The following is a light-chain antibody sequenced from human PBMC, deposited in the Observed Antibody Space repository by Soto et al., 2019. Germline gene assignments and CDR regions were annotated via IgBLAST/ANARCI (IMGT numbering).Light chain of an antibody. CDR1: SSNIRSNT. J-gene: IGLJ3*02. Sequence: QSVLTQPPSASGTPGQRVTISCSGSSSNIRSNTVNWYQQLPGTAPKLLIYSNNQRPSGVPDRFFGSKSGTSASLAISGLQSEDEADYYCAAWDGSLNGWVFGGGTKLTVL. CDR2: SNN. CDR3: AAWDGSLNGWV. V-gene: IGLV1-44*01.